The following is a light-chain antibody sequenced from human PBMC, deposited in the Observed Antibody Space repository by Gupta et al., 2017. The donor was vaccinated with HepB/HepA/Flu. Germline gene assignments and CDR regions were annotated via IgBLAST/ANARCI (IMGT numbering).Light chain of an antibody. Sequence: DIVMTQSPDSLAVSLGERATLNCKSSQSVLYSSNNKNYLAWYQQKPGQAPKLLIYWASTRESGVPDRFSGSGSGTDFTLTISSLQAEDVAVYYCQQYYSTPLTFGQGTKVEIK. J-gene: IGKJ1*01. V-gene: IGKV4-1*01. CDR2: WAS. CDR1: QSVLYSSNNKNY. CDR3: QQYYSTPLT.